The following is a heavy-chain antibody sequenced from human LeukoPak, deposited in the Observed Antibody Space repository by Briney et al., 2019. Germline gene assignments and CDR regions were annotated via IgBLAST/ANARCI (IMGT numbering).Heavy chain of an antibody. V-gene: IGHV3-23*01. CDR3: AKHSSGPYDY. CDR2: ITVSGGST. CDR1: GFTFNSYA. J-gene: IGHJ4*02. D-gene: IGHD3-22*01. Sequence: GGSLRLSCAASGFTFNSYALTWVRQAPGKGLEWVSTITVSGGSTYYADSVKGRFTISRDNSKNTLYLQMNSLRAEDTAVYYCAKHSSGPYDYWGQGTLVTVSS.